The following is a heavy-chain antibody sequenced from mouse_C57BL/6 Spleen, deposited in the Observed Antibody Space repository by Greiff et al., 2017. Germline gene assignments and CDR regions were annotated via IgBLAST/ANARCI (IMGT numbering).Heavy chain of an antibody. J-gene: IGHJ3*01. Sequence: QVQLQQPGAELVMPGASVKLSCKASGFTFTSYWMPWVKQRPGQGLEWIGEIDPSDSYTNYTQKFKGKSTLTVDKSSSTAYMQLSSLTSEDSAVYYCARKEGGGSIAYWGQGTLVTVSA. CDR1: GFTFTSYW. V-gene: IGHV1-69*01. CDR3: ARKEGGGSIAY. D-gene: IGHD1-1*01. CDR2: IDPSDSYT.